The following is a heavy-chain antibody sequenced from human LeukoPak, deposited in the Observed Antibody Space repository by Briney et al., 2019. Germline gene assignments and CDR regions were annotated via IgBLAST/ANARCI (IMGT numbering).Heavy chain of an antibody. D-gene: IGHD7-27*01. CDR3: ARDHNSENWGSLGG. Sequence: GASVQVSCKASGYTFTAYYIHWVRQAPGQGLEWMGWISPNTGGTNYAQKFQGRVTITRDTSINTVYMDLNRLTSDDTALYYCARDHNSENWGSLGGWGQGTLVTVSS. V-gene: IGHV1-2*02. J-gene: IGHJ4*02. CDR2: ISPNTGGT. CDR1: GYTFTAYY.